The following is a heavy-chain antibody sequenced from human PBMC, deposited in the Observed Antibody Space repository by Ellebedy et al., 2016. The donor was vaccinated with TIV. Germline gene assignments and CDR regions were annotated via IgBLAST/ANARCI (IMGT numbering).Heavy chain of an antibody. Sequence: GESLKISCAASGFTVSSNYMSWVRQAPGKGLEWVSVIYSGGSTYYADSVKGRFTISRDNSKNTLYLQMNSLRAEDTAVYYCARYAPYGDYAPDAFDIWGQGTMVTVSS. D-gene: IGHD4-17*01. CDR3: ARYAPYGDYAPDAFDI. CDR2: IYSGGST. V-gene: IGHV3-66*01. CDR1: GFTVSSNY. J-gene: IGHJ3*02.